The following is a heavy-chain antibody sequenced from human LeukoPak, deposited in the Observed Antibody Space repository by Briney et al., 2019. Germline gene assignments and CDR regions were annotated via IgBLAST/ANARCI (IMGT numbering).Heavy chain of an antibody. CDR1: GYTFTSYG. D-gene: IGHD1-26*01. CDR2: ISAYNGNT. J-gene: IGHJ3*02. Sequence: ASVKVSCKASGYTFTSYGISWVRQAPGQGLEWMGLISAYNGNTNYAQKLQGRVTMTTDTSTSTAYMELRSLRSDDTAVYYCAGGIVGAPYDAFDMWGQGTMVTVSS. V-gene: IGHV1-18*04. CDR3: AGGIVGAPYDAFDM.